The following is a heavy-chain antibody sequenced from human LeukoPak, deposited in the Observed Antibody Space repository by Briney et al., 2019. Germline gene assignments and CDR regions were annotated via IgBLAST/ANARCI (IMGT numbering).Heavy chain of an antibody. CDR3: STASY. CDR2: VKSRADDGTT. J-gene: IGHJ4*01. V-gene: IGHV3-15*01. CDR1: GFTFSNAW. Sequence: PGGSLRLSCAASGFTFSNAWMNWVRQAPGKGLEWVGRVKSRADDGTTDYAEPVQGKFTISKDDSQKMLYLQMNSLKTEDTAVYYCSTASYWGQGPLVIVSS.